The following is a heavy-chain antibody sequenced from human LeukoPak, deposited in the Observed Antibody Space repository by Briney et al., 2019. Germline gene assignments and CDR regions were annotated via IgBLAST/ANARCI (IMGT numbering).Heavy chain of an antibody. CDR3: ARDAPSGWYLDY. CDR2: INPSGGST. CDR1: GYTFTNYY. D-gene: IGHD6-19*01. J-gene: IGHJ4*02. Sequence: ASVKVSCKASGYTFTNYYMHRVRQAPGQGLEWMGIINPSGGSTNYAQKFQGRVTMTRDTSTSTVYMELSSLRSEDTAVYYCARDAPSGWYLDYWGQGTLVTVSS. V-gene: IGHV1-46*01.